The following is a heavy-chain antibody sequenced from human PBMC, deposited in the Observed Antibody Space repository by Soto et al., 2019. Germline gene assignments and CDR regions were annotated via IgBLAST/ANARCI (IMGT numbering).Heavy chain of an antibody. CDR3: AKQQASGSPFYYAMDV. CDR2: LSGSGGST. Sequence: EVQLLEAGGGLVQPGGSQRLSCAASGFTFSSYAMTWVRQAPGKGLEWVSTLSGSGGSTYYADSVKGRFTISRDNSQNALYLQIDSLRDADADVYYCAKQQASGSPFYYAMDVRVLWSAVTDSS. CDR1: GFTFSSYA. V-gene: IGHV3-23*01. D-gene: IGHD3-10*01. J-gene: IGHJ6*02.